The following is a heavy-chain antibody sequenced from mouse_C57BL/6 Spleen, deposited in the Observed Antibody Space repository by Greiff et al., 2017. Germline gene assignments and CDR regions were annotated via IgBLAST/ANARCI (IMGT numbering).Heavy chain of an antibody. CDR3: ARDYDYSLYAMDY. V-gene: IGHV1-20*01. D-gene: IGHD2-4*01. J-gene: IGHJ4*01. CDR2: INPYNGDT. CDR1: GYSFTGYF. Sequence: VQLKQSGPELVKPGDSVKISCKASGYSFTGYFMNWVMQSHGKSLEWIGRINPYNGDTFYNQKFKGEATLTVDKSSSTAHMELRSLTSEDSAVYYCARDYDYSLYAMDYWGQGTSVTVSS.